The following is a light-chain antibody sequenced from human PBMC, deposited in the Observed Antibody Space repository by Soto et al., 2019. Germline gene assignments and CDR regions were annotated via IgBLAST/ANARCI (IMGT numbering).Light chain of an antibody. J-gene: IGKJ5*01. V-gene: IGKV3-15*01. CDR1: QSVSSN. Sequence: DIMMAQSPDSLAVSPGERATLSCSAGQSVSSNLAWYQQKPGQAPRLLIYGASTRATGIPARFSGSGSGTEFTLTISSLQSEDFAVYYCQQYNNWPPITFGQGTRLEIK. CDR2: GAS. CDR3: QQYNNWPPIT.